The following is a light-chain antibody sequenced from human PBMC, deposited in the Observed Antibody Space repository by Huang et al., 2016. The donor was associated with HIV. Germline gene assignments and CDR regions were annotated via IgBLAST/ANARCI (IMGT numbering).Light chain of an antibody. CDR2: GAS. CDR3: QHYSNWPPLT. Sequence: IILTQSPATLSVSPGEGATLSCRASQSIGPNLAWYQQGPGQAPRLLVYGASTRATGVPVRFSGSGAGTQFNLTRSSLQSEDFATYYCQHYSNWPPLTFGGGTKVDI. CDR1: QSIGPN. V-gene: IGKV3-15*01. J-gene: IGKJ4*01.